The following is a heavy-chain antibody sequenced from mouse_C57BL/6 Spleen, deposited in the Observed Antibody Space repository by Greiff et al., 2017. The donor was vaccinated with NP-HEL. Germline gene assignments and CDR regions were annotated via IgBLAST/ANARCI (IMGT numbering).Heavy chain of an antibody. V-gene: IGHV1-15*01. CDR3: TCLYYYAMDY. J-gene: IGHJ4*01. CDR1: GYTFTDYD. Sequence: VKLMESGAELVRPGASVTLSCKASGYTFTDYDMHWVKQTPVHGLEWIGAIDPETGGTAYNQKFKGKAILTADKSSSTAYMELRSLTSEDSAVYYCTCLYYYAMDYWGQGTSVTVSS. CDR2: IDPETGGT.